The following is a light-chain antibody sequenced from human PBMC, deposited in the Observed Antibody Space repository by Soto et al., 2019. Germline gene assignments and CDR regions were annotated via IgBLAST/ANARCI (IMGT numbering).Light chain of an antibody. J-gene: IGLJ1*01. V-gene: IGLV1-40*01. CDR1: SSNIGAGYD. CDR2: GNS. Sequence: QAVVTQPPSVSGAPGQRVTISCTGSSSNIGAGYDVHWYQQLPGTAPKLLIYGNSNRPSGVPDRFSGSKSGTSASLAITGLQAEDEADYYGQSYDSSLSANYVFGTGTKLTVL. CDR3: QSYDSSLSANYV.